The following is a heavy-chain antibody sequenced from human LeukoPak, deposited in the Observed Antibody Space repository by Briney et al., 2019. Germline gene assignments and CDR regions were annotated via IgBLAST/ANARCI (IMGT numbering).Heavy chain of an antibody. Sequence: EGSLRLSCAASGFNFISYSMSWVRQAPGKGLEWVSVIRGSGVSTYYADSVKGRFTISRDNSKNTLYLQTNNLRAEDTAIYYCAKRQGSSASCYDYWGQGTLVTVSS. D-gene: IGHD2-2*01. CDR3: AKRQGSSASCYDY. J-gene: IGHJ4*02. V-gene: IGHV3-23*01. CDR1: GFNFISYS. CDR2: IRGSGVST.